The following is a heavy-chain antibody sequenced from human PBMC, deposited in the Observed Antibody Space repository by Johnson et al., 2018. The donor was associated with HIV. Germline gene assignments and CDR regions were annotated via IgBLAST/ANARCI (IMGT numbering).Heavy chain of an antibody. CDR3: ARDRGYWDAFDI. V-gene: IGHV3-11*04. Sequence: QVQLVESGGGLVKPGGSLILSCASSGFTFRDYYMSCILHTPLTVLVWVSYLFISGTTVYNADSVKGRLSISRDNAKQSLDLQMNSLRAEDTAVYYCARDRGYWDAFDIWGQGTMVNVS. J-gene: IGHJ3*02. CDR1: GFTFRDYY. CDR2: LFISGTTV. D-gene: IGHD3-22*01.